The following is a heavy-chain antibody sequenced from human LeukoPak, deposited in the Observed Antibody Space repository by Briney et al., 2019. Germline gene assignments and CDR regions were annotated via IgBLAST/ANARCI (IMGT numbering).Heavy chain of an antibody. J-gene: IGHJ4*02. D-gene: IGHD3-22*01. CDR2: ISGSGGST. Sequence: GGSLRLSCAASGFTFSSYGMSWVRQAPGKGREWVSAISGSGGSTYYADPVKGRFTISRDNSKNTLYLQMNSLRAEDTAVYYCALDPQDYYDSSGYYWGQGTLVTVSS. CDR3: ALDPQDYYDSSGYY. CDR1: GFTFSSYG. V-gene: IGHV3-23*01.